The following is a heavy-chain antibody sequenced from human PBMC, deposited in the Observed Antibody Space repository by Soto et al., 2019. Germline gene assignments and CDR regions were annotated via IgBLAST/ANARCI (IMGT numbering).Heavy chain of an antibody. J-gene: IGHJ6*02. CDR1: GGSISSGGYY. V-gene: IGHV4-61*08. CDR2: IYYSGST. CDR3: ARQMENWHYYTGLDV. D-gene: IGHD3-3*01. Sequence: SETLSLTCTVSGGSISSGGYYWSWIRQHPGKGLEWIGYIYYSGSTNYNPSLKNRVTISVDTSKNQFSLKLSSVTAADTAVYYCARQMENWHYYTGLDVWGQGTTVTVS.